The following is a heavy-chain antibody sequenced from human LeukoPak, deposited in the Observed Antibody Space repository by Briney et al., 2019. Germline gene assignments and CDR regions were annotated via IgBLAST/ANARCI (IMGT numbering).Heavy chain of an antibody. CDR3: ARGRASMVRGVTD. J-gene: IGHJ4*02. D-gene: IGHD3-10*01. CDR2: MNPNSGNT. CDR1: GYTFTNFD. Sequence: ASMKVSCKASGYTFTNFDINWVRQATGQGLEWMGWMNPNSGNTGYAQKFQGRVTMTRNTSISTAYMELSSLRSEGTAVYYCARGRASMVRGVTDWGQGTLVTVSS. V-gene: IGHV1-8*02.